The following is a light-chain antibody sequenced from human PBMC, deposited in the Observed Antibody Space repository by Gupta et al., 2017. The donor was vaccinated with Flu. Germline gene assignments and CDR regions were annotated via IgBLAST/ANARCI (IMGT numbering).Light chain of an antibody. Sequence: IQLTQPPSSLSASVGDRVTITCRASQTISSWLAWYQQKPGKAPNLLIYEASTLESGVPSTFSGSGSGTEFTLTISSLQPDDFATYYCQQYSTYSRTFGQGTRVEIK. CDR3: QQYSTYSRT. V-gene: IGKV1-5*03. CDR1: QTISSW. J-gene: IGKJ1*01. CDR2: EAS.